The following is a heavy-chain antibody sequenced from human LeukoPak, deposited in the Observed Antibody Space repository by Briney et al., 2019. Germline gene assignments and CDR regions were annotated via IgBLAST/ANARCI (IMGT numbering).Heavy chain of an antibody. CDR1: AGSISSSNYY. D-gene: IGHD5-24*01. CDR3: ARGRRDGYTLYYMDV. Sequence: SETLSLTCTVSAGSISSSNYYWGWIRQPPGKGLEWIGEIYHSGSTNYNPSLKNRVTMSVDTSKTQLSLNLRSVTAADTAVYYCARGRRDGYTLYYMDVWGKGTTVTISS. J-gene: IGHJ6*03. V-gene: IGHV4-39*07. CDR2: IYHSGST.